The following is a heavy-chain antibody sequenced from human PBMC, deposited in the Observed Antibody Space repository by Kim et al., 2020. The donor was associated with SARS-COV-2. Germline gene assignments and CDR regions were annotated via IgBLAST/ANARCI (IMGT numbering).Heavy chain of an antibody. CDR3: AKDQRAAVAGPYSYFGMDV. V-gene: IGHV3-30*18. CDR2: ILYDGSNK. Sequence: GGSLRLSCAASGFTFSSYAMHWVRQAPGKGLEWVAVILYDGSNKYYAESVKGRFTISRDNSKNTLYQQMNSLRAEDTAVYYCAKDQRAAVAGPYSYFGMDVWGQGTTVTVSS. CDR1: GFTFSSYA. D-gene: IGHD6-19*01. J-gene: IGHJ6*02.